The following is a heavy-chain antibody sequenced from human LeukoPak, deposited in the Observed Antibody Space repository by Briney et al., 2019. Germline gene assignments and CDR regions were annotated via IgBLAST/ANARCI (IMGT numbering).Heavy chain of an antibody. CDR1: GFTFSSYG. J-gene: IGHJ6*04. CDR3: AELGITMIGGV. D-gene: IGHD3-10*02. CDR2: ISGSGGST. Sequence: GGSLRLSCAASGFTFSSYGMSWVRQAPGKGLEWVSAISGSGGSTYYADSVEGRFTISRDNSKNTLYLQMNSLRAEDTAVYYCAELGITMIGGVWGKGTTVTISS. V-gene: IGHV3-23*01.